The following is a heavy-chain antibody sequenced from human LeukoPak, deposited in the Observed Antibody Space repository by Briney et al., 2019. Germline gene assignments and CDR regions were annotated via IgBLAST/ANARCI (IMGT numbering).Heavy chain of an antibody. V-gene: IGHV4-59*08. Sequence: SETLSLTCTVSGGSISSYYWSWTRQPPGKGLEWIGYIYYSGSTNYNPSLKSRVTISVDTSKDQFSLKLSSVTAADTAVYYCARGSGYGSYVDYWGQGTLVTVSS. CDR2: IYYSGST. J-gene: IGHJ4*02. CDR3: ARGSGYGSYVDY. CDR1: GGSISSYY. D-gene: IGHD5-12*01.